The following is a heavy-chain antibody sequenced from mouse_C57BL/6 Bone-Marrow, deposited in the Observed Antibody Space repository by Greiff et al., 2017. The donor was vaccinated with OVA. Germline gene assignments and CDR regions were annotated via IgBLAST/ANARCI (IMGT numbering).Heavy chain of an antibody. CDR3: ARDRQLRLRYAMDY. Sequence: VQLQQSGPELVKPGASVKISCKASGYTFTDYYMNWVKQSHGKSLEWIGDINPNNGGTSYNQKFKGKATLTVDKSSSTAYMELRSLTSEDSAVYYCARDRQLRLRYAMDYWGQGTSVTVSS. J-gene: IGHJ4*01. V-gene: IGHV1-26*01. CDR1: GYTFTDYY. CDR2: INPNNGGT. D-gene: IGHD3-2*02.